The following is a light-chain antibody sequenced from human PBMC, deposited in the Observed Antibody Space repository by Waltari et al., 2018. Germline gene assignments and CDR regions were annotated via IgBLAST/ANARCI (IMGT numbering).Light chain of an antibody. CDR1: SRDVGSYNP. CDR2: EGS. Sequence: QSALTQPASVSGSPGQSITISCTGTSRDVGSYNPGSWYHQHPGKAPKLMIYEGSKWPSGVSNRFSGSKSGNTASLTISGLQAEDEADYYCCSYAGSSTLVFGGGTKLTVL. CDR3: CSYAGSSTLV. J-gene: IGLJ3*02. V-gene: IGLV2-23*01.